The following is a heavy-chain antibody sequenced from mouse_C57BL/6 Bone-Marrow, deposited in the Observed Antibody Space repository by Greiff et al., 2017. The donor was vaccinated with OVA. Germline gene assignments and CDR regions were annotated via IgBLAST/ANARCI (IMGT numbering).Heavy chain of an antibody. CDR2: ILPGSGST. J-gene: IGHJ2*01. D-gene: IGHD1-1*01. CDR3: ARLGGKGPFITTPGDY. Sequence: VQGVESGAELMKPGASVKLSCKATGYTFTGYWIEWVKQRPGHGLEWIGEILPGSGSTNYNEKFKGKATFTADTSSNTAYMQLSSLTTEDSAIYYCARLGGKGPFITTPGDYWGQGTTLTVSS. V-gene: IGHV1-9*01. CDR1: GYTFTGYW.